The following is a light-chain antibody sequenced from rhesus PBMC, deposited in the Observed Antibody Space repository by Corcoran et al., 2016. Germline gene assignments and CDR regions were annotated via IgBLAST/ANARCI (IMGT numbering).Light chain of an antibody. CDR2: AAS. Sequence: DIQMTQSPSSLSASVGDRVTITCRASENVNNYLHWYQLKPGKAPNLLIYAASTLQSGFPSRFRGSGSGADYTFTISSLQPEDVATYYCPHSYGTPCSFGHGTKVEIK. J-gene: IGKJ2*01. CDR3: PHSYGTPCS. V-gene: IGKV1-74*01. CDR1: ENVNNY.